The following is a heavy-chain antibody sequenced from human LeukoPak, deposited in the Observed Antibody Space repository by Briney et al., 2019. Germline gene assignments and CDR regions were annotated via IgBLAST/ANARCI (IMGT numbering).Heavy chain of an antibody. CDR2: IYYSEST. Sequence: SETLSLTCTVSGGSISSYYWSWIRQPPGKGLEWIGYIYYSESTNYNPSLKSRVTISVDTSKNQFSLKLSSVTAADTAVYYCARGIPSFKYYGMDVWGQGTTVTVSS. CDR3: ARGIPSFKYYGMDV. CDR1: GGSISSYY. J-gene: IGHJ6*02. V-gene: IGHV4-59*01.